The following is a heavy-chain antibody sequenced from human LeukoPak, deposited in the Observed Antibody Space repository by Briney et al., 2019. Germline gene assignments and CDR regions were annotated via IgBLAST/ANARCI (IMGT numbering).Heavy chain of an antibody. CDR1: GFTFSSYS. D-gene: IGHD6-19*01. J-gene: IGHJ6*03. CDR2: ISSSSSYI. Sequence: KPGGSLRLSCAASGFTFSSYSMNWVRQAPGKGLEWVSSISSSSSYIYYADSVKGRFTISRDNAKNSLYLQMNSLRAEDTAVYYCARETVAVAGSGYYCYMDVWGKGTTVTVSS. CDR3: ARETVAVAGSGYYCYMDV. V-gene: IGHV3-21*01.